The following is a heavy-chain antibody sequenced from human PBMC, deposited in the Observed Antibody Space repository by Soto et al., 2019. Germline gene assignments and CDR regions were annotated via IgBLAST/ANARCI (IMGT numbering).Heavy chain of an antibody. J-gene: IGHJ4*02. D-gene: IGHD2-15*01. CDR2: IWYDGSNK. V-gene: IGHV3-33*01. Sequence: QVQLVESGGGVVQPGRSLRLSCAASGFTFSSYGMHWVRQAPGKGLEWVAVIWYDGSNKYYADSVKGRFTISRDNSKNTLYLQMNSLTAEDTAVYYCGGRYCSGGSCEYWGQGTLVTVSS. CDR1: GFTFSSYG. CDR3: GGRYCSGGSCEY.